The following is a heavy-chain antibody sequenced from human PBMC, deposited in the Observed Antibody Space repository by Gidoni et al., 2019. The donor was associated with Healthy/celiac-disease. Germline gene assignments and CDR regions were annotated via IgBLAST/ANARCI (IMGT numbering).Heavy chain of an antibody. Sequence: QVQLVQSGAEVTKPGSSVKVSCKASGSTLSSIAISWVRQAPGQGLEWMGGIIPIFGTANYAQKCQGRVTITADESTSTAYMELSSLRSEDTAVYYCARGSYASIDSGYEQFDYWGQGTLVTVSS. V-gene: IGHV1-69*01. CDR3: ARGSYASIDSGYEQFDY. D-gene: IGHD5-12*01. CDR2: IIPIFGTA. CDR1: GSTLSSIA. J-gene: IGHJ4*02.